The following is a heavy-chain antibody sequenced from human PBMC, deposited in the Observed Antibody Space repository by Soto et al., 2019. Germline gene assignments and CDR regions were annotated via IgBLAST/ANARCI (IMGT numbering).Heavy chain of an antibody. J-gene: IGHJ4*02. D-gene: IGHD7-27*01. CDR3: ARDSSSGEGFDF. CDR1: GFTFSSYG. CDR2: IWYDGNSK. V-gene: IGHV3-33*01. Sequence: QVQLVESGGGVVQPGRSLRLSCAASGFTFSSYGMHWVRQAPGKGLEWMAVIWYDGNSKDYGDSVRGRFTVSRDNSMNTLYLQMDSLRAEDTAAYYCARDSSSGEGFDFWGQGTLVTVSS.